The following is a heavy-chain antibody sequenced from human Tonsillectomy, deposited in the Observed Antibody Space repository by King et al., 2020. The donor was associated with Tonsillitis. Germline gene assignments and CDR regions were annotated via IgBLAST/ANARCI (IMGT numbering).Heavy chain of an antibody. CDR1: GFTFSSYG. CDR3: ARDPEADSRIYYWYFDL. Sequence: VQLVESGGGVVQPGRSLRLSCAAPGFTFSSYGMHWVRQAPGKGLEWVAVISYDGSNKYYADSVKGRFTISRDNSKNTLYLQMKSLRAEDTAVYYCARDPEADSRIYYWYFDLWGRGTLVTVSS. D-gene: IGHD3-22*01. J-gene: IGHJ2*01. CDR2: ISYDGSNK. V-gene: IGHV3-33*05.